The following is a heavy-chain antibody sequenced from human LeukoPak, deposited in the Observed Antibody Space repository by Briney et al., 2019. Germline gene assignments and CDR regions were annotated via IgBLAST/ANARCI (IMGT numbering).Heavy chain of an antibody. CDR2: IYYSGTT. J-gene: IGHJ4*02. V-gene: IGHV4-59*08. CDR3: ARGPDIVVVPAAIGRLDY. D-gene: IGHD2-2*01. Sequence: SETLSLTCTVSGGSISSYYWSWIRQPPGKGLEWIGYIYYSGTTNYNPSLKSRVTISVDTSKNQFSLKLSSVTAADTAVYYCARGPDIVVVPAAIGRLDYWGQGTLVTVSS. CDR1: GGSISSYY.